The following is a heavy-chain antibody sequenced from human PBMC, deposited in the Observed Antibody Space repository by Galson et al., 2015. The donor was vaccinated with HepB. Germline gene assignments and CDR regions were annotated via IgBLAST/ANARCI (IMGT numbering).Heavy chain of an antibody. J-gene: IGHJ5*02. D-gene: IGHD6-13*01. CDR3: AKGALAAPGTLGRTPQSPAQNTWFET. CDR1: GFSVSGNY. CDR2: IYSNETT. Sequence: SLRLSCAASGFSVSGNYMTWVRQTPGKGLEWVSLIYSNETTFYADSVKGRFSISRDNSQNTLFLQLHSLRPEDSALYYCAKGALAAPGTLGRTPQSPAQNTWFETWGQGTLVTVAT. V-gene: IGHV3-66*02.